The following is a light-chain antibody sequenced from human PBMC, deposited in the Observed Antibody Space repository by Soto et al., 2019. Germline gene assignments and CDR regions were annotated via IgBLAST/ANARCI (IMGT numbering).Light chain of an antibody. J-gene: IGKJ2*01. Sequence: EIVLTQSPGTLSLSPGEGATLSCRASKSVSSSYLAWYQLKPGQAPRLLIYGASIRATGIPDRFSGSGSETDFTLTISRLEPEDFAVYYCQQYGRSPPYTFGQGTSVEIK. CDR1: KSVSSSY. V-gene: IGKV3-20*01. CDR2: GAS. CDR3: QQYGRSPPYT.